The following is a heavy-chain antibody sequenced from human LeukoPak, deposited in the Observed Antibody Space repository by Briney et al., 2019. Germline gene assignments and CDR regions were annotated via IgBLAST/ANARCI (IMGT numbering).Heavy chain of an antibody. V-gene: IGHV3-30*18. J-gene: IGHJ3*02. CDR1: GFTFTNYG. Sequence: PGGSLRLSCVASGFTFTNYGMHWVRQAPGKGLEWVAAILYDGSKKYYADSVKGRFSIYRDNSNYTLYLQMNSLRAEDTAVYYCANFEGSSQAFHIWGQGTLVTVSS. CDR2: ILYDGSKK. D-gene: IGHD6-13*01. CDR3: ANFEGSSQAFHI.